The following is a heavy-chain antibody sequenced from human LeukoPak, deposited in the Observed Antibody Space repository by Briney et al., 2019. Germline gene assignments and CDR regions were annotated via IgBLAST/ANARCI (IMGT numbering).Heavy chain of an antibody. D-gene: IGHD2/OR15-2a*01. V-gene: IGHV3-7*04. CDR2: IHPEGNEK. CDR1: GFTFNTAW. CDR3: ARGDDFPGDH. J-gene: IGHJ4*02. Sequence: GGSLRLSCAASGFTFNTAWMAWVRQAPGRGLEWVANIHPEGNEKYHVESVKGRFTISRDNAKNLLFLQMNGLRVEDTAVYYCARGDDFPGDHWGQGTLVTVSS.